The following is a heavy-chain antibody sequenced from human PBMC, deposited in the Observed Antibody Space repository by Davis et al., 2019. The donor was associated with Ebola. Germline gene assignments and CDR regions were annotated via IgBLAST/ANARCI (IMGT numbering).Heavy chain of an antibody. CDR3: ASLRRTITGMDDAFDI. D-gene: IGHD2-8*02. CDR1: GYSFTSHW. Sequence: GESLKISCKGSGYSFTSHWIGWVRQMPGKGLEWMGIIYTGDSDTRYSPSFRGQVTIPADKSIKTAFLQWSSLKASDTAMYYCASLRRTITGMDDAFDIWGQGTMVTVSS. V-gene: IGHV5-51*01. CDR2: IYTGDSDT. J-gene: IGHJ3*02.